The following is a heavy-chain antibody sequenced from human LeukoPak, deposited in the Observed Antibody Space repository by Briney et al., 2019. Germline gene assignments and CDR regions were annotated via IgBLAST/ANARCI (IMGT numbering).Heavy chain of an antibody. J-gene: IGHJ4*02. CDR1: GVTFSSYW. CDR3: ARGRFNYDSTGYSSFYY. Sequence: GGSLRLSCAASGVTFSSYWMSWVRQAPGKGLEWVANIKEDGSEKYYVDSVKGRFTISRDNAKNSVYLQMNSLRAEDTAVYYCARGRFNYDSTGYSSFYYWGQGTLVTVSS. V-gene: IGHV3-7*01. D-gene: IGHD3-22*01. CDR2: IKEDGSEK.